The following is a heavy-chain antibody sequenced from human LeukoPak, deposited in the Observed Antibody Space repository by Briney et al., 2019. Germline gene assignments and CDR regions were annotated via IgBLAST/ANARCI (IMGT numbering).Heavy chain of an antibody. CDR1: GFTFSSYW. Sequence: GGSLILSCAASGFTFSSYWMYWVRQAPGKGLVWVSRINSDGSDTSYADSVQGRFTISRDNAKNTLYLLMNSLRAEDTAVYYCASCVAVPGLPDYWGQGTLVTVSS. J-gene: IGHJ4*02. D-gene: IGHD6-19*01. CDR3: ASCVAVPGLPDY. V-gene: IGHV3-74*01. CDR2: INSDGSDT.